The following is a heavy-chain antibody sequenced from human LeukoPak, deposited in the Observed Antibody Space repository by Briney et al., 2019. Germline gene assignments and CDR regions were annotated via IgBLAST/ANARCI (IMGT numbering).Heavy chain of an antibody. Sequence: PGRSLRLSCAASGFTFDDYAMHWVRQAPGKGLEWVSGISWNSGSIGYADSVKGRFTISRDNAKNSLFLQMNSLRAEDIALYFCAKDLSSSHTFACFDHWGQGTLVTVSS. CDR3: AKDLSSSHTFACFDH. J-gene: IGHJ4*02. CDR1: GFTFDDYA. V-gene: IGHV3-9*03. CDR2: ISWNSGSI. D-gene: IGHD6-13*01.